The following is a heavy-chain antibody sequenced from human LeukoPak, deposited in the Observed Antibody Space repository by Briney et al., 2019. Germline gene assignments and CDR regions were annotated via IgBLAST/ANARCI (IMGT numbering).Heavy chain of an antibody. Sequence: SETLSLTCTVSGGSISSYYWTWIRQPPGKGLEWIGCVYYSGSPNYNPSLKSRVTISVDTSKNQFSLKLSSVTAADTAVYYCARVNVGYNYTGDYWGQGTLVTVSS. CDR2: VYYSGSP. J-gene: IGHJ4*02. CDR1: GGSISSYY. CDR3: ARVNVGYNYTGDY. V-gene: IGHV4-59*12. D-gene: IGHD5-24*01.